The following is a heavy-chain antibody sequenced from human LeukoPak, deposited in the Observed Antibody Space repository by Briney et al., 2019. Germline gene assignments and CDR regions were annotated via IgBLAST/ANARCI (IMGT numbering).Heavy chain of an antibody. CDR3: AKERNDCSGGSCHYLDAFDI. CDR2: IWYDGSNK. CDR1: GFTFSSYG. Sequence: GGSLRLSCAASGFTFSSYGMHWVRQAPGKGLEWVAVIWYDGSNKYYADSVKGRFTISRDNSKNTLYLQMNSLRAEDKAVYYCAKERNDCSGGSCHYLDAFDIWGQGTMVTVSS. J-gene: IGHJ3*02. D-gene: IGHD2-15*01. V-gene: IGHV3-33*06.